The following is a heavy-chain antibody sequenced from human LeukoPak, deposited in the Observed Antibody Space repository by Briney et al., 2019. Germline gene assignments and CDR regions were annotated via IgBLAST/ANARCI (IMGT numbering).Heavy chain of an antibody. J-gene: IGHJ4*02. CDR3: ARAPYTTGRSFYFDS. D-gene: IGHD2-2*02. CDR2: IWYDGTKN. Sequence: PGGSLRLSCAASGFTFRNYGMHWVRQAPGKGLEWVAIIWYDGTKNYYADSVKGRFTISRDNFNNMLYLEMNSLRAEDTALYYCARAPYTTGRSFYFDSWGQGTPVTVSS. V-gene: IGHV3-33*01. CDR1: GFTFRNYG.